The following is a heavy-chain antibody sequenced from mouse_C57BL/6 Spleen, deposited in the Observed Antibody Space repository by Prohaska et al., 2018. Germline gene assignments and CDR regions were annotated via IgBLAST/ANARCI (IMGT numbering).Heavy chain of an antibody. V-gene: IGHV1-26*01. J-gene: IGHJ4*01. CDR2: INPNNGGT. CDR3: ARSYYDYVYYYAMDY. Sequence: HGKSLEWIGDINPNNGGTSYNQKFKDKATLTVDKSSSTAYMELRSLTSEDSAVYYCARSYYDYVYYYAMDYWGQGTSVTVSS. D-gene: IGHD2-4*01.